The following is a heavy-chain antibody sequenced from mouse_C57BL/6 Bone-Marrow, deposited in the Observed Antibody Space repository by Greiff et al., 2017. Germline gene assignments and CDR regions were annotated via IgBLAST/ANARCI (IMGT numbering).Heavy chain of an antibody. CDR3: TRERGYGSSPYYSDY. D-gene: IGHD1-1*01. Sequence: EVKVVESGEGLVKPGGSLTLSCAASGFTFSSYAMSWVRQTPEKRLEWVAYISSGGDSIYYADTVKGRFTISRDNARNTLYLQMSSLKSEDTAMYYCTRERGYGSSPYYSDYWGQGTTLTVSS. V-gene: IGHV5-9-1*02. J-gene: IGHJ2*01. CDR1: GFTFSSYA. CDR2: ISSGGDSI.